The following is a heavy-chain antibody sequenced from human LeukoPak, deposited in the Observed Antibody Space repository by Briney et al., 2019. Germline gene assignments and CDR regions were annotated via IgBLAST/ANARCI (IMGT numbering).Heavy chain of an antibody. Sequence: GGSLRLSCAASGLTFSSYAMSWVRQTPGKGLEWVSSISGSGGSTNYADSVTGRFTISRGNSNNTLYLQMNSLRADDTAVYYCAKDGLRFLEWYLGYFDFWGRGTLVTVSS. CDR2: ISGSGGST. CDR1: GLTFSSYA. CDR3: AKDGLRFLEWYLGYFDF. V-gene: IGHV3-23*01. J-gene: IGHJ2*01. D-gene: IGHD3-3*01.